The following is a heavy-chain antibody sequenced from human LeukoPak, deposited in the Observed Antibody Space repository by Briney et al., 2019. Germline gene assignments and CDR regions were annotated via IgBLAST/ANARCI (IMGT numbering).Heavy chain of an antibody. CDR1: GFTFSSYS. CDR3: ARDWAAAGNAGMDV. Sequence: GGSLRLSCAASGFTFSSYSMNWVRQAPGKGLEWVSYISSSSSTIYYADSVKGRFTISRDNAKNSLYLQMNSLRAEDTAAYYCARDWAAAGNAGMDVWGQGTTVTVSS. V-gene: IGHV3-48*04. J-gene: IGHJ6*02. CDR2: ISSSSSTI. D-gene: IGHD6-13*01.